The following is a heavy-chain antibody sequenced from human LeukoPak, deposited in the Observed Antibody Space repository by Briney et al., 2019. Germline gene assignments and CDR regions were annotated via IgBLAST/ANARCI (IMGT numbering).Heavy chain of an antibody. CDR1: GFTFSTYS. D-gene: IGHD3-16*02. CDR2: ISSSSSYI. V-gene: IGHV3-21*01. Sequence: GGSLRLSCAASGFTFSTYSMNWVRQAPGKGLEWVSSISSSSSYIYYADSVKGRFTISRDNAKNSLYLQMNSLRAEDTAVYYCARVSAGVIGMKDVFDIWGQGTMVTVSS. J-gene: IGHJ3*02. CDR3: ARVSAGVIGMKDVFDI.